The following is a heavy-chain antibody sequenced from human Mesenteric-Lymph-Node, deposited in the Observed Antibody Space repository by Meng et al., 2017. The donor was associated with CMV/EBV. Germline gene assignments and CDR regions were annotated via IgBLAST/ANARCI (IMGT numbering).Heavy chain of an antibody. CDR1: GFTFSSYS. Sequence: GGSLRLSCEVTGFTFSSYSMNWVRQAPGKGLEWVSLIGSSSDYMYYADSVKGRFSISRDNAKNSLYLQMNSLRVEDTAVYYCARDAGRHMDVWGQGTTVTVSS. J-gene: IGHJ6*02. CDR2: IGSSSDYM. V-gene: IGHV3-21*01. CDR3: ARDAGRHMDV.